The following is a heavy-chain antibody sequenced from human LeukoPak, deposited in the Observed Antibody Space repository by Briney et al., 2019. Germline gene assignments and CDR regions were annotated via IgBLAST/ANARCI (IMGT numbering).Heavy chain of an antibody. CDR2: ISGSGGSA. CDR3: SKADLGYCSGGSCYYAFDY. J-gene: IGHJ4*02. D-gene: IGHD2-15*01. V-gene: IGHV3-23*01. Sequence: GGSLRLSCAASGFTFSSYAMSWVRQAPGKGLEWVSAISGSGGSAYYADSVKGWFTISRDNSKNTLYLQMNSLRAEDTAVYYCSKADLGYCSGGSCYYAFDYWGQGTLVTVSS. CDR1: GFTFSSYA.